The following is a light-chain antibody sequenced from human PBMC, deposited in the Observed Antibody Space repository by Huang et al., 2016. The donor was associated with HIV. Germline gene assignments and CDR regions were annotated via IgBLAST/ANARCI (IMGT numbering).Light chain of an antibody. V-gene: IGKV1-39*01. J-gene: IGKJ1*01. Sequence: DIQMTQSPSSLSASVGDTVTITCRASQSISNKVHCYQQKPGKAPHILIYKTSNLQSGGPSRFSGIGSGTDFTLTIRGLQPEDFAVYYCQQSYSSWWTFGQGTKVEI. CDR3: QQSYSSWWT. CDR1: QSISNK. CDR2: KTS.